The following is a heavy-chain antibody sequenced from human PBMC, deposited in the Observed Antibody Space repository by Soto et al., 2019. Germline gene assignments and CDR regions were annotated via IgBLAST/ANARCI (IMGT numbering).Heavy chain of an antibody. V-gene: IGHV3-48*03. CDR1: RFTFSTYE. Sequence: VGSLRLSCAASRFTFSTYEMHWFRQARVKGLEWVSCISSSGSSVYYADSVKGRFTISRDNSKNTLYLQMNSLRAEDTAVYYCAKERYYGSGSYSSGPLFDYWGQGTLVTVSS. CDR2: ISSSGSSV. CDR3: AKERYYGSGSYSSGPLFDY. D-gene: IGHD3-10*01. J-gene: IGHJ4*02.